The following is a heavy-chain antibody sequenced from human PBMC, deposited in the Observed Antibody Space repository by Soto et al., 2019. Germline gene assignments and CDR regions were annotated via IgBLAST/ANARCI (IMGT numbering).Heavy chain of an antibody. CDR3: AKGSRMWTPDY. V-gene: IGHV1-3*01. Sequence: QVKLVQSGAEVKKPGASVKVFCKASGYTFTDYAIHWVRLAPGQRLELMGWIAPGNGNTKYSQNFQGRVTITRDTSATTAYMELSSLRSEDTAVYYCAKGSRMWTPDYWGQGTLVTVSS. CDR1: GYTFTDYA. CDR2: IAPGNGNT. D-gene: IGHD2-21*01. J-gene: IGHJ4*02.